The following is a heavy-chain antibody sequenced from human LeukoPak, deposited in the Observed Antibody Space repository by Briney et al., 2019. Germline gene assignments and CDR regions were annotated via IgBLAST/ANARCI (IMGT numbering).Heavy chain of an antibody. CDR3: ARQSSSWSKVDY. D-gene: IGHD6-13*01. J-gene: IGHJ4*02. CDR1: GGSISSSSYY. V-gene: IGHV4-39*01. CDR2: IYYSGST. Sequence: SETLSLTCTVSGGSISSSSYYWGWIRQPPGKGLEWIGSIYYSGSTYYNPSLKSRVTISVDTSKNQFSLKLSSVTAADTAVYYCARQSSSWSKVDYRGQGTLVTVSS.